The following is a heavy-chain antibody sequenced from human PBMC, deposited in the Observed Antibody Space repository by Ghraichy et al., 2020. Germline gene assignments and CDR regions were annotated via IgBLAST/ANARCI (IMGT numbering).Heavy chain of an antibody. CDR3: ARRRDYYDSSGYYYNGGYNWFDP. Sequence: SETLSLTCTVSGGSISSYYWSWIRQPPGKGLEWIGYIYYSGSTNYNPSLKSRVTISVDTSKNQFSLKLSSVTAADTAVYYCARRRDYYDSSGYYYNGGYNWFDPWGQGTLVTVS. CDR2: IYYSGST. CDR1: GGSISSYY. D-gene: IGHD3-22*01. J-gene: IGHJ5*02. V-gene: IGHV4-59*08.